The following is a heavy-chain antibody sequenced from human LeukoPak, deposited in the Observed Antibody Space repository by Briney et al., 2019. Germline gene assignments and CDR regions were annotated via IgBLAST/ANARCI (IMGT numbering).Heavy chain of an antibody. CDR3: ARDRDSSSR. Sequence: PSETLSLTCAVYGGSFSGYYWSWIRQPPGKGLEWIGEINHSGSTNYNPSLKSRVTISVDTSKNQFSLKLSSVTAADTAVYYCARDRDSSSRWGQGTLVTVSS. CDR1: GGSFSGYY. J-gene: IGHJ4*02. V-gene: IGHV4-34*01. D-gene: IGHD6-13*01. CDR2: INHSGST.